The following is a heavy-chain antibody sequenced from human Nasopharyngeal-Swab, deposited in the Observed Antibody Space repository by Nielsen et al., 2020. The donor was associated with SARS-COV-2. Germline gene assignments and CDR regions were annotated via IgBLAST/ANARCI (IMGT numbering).Heavy chain of an antibody. CDR3: ARGLSGIVPSPILGLGPYYSYYYIDV. CDR1: GWPFNAYN. Sequence: SDTLSLTFAAYGWPFNAYNWGWIRQPPGKGLDWIAEINHSGSTNYNPSLKSRVTISVDTSKNQFSLKLSSVTAADTAVYYCARGLSGIVPSPILGLGPYYSYYYIDVWGKGTTVTVSS. CDR2: INHSGST. D-gene: IGHD2-2*01. V-gene: IGHV4-34*01. J-gene: IGHJ6*03.